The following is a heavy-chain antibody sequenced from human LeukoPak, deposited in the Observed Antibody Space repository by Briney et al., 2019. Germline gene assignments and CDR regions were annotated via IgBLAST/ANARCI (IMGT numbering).Heavy chain of an antibody. CDR1: GFTFSSYW. CDR3: AKDPGYGDYVVWFDP. Sequence: GGSLRLSCAASGFTFSSYWMNWVRQAPGKGLEWVASIKQDGNEKYYVDSVKGRFTISRDNSKDTLYLQMNSLRAEDTAVYYCAKDPGYGDYVVWFDPWGQGTLVTVSS. J-gene: IGHJ5*02. CDR2: IKQDGNEK. D-gene: IGHD4-17*01. V-gene: IGHV3-7*03.